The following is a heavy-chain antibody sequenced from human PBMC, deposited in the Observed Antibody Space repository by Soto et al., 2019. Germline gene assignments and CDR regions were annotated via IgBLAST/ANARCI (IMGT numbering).Heavy chain of an antibody. CDR3: AHSGWLGGRLEFDA. D-gene: IGHD3-10*01. CDR1: GFSLNTSGVG. J-gene: IGHJ4*02. Sequence: QVTLKESGPTLLRPTQTLTLTCTFSGFSLNTSGVGVGWIRQPPGRALEWLALIYWDDDKRYSPSLKNRLTITKDTANSQVVLTMANMDPVDTATYYCAHSGWLGGRLEFDAWGQGALVTVST. CDR2: IYWDDDK. V-gene: IGHV2-5*02.